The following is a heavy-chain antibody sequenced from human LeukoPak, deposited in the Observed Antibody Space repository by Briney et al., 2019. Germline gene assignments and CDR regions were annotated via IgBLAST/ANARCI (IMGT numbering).Heavy chain of an antibody. Sequence: GGSLRLSCAASGFTFSSYSMNWVRQAPGKGLELVANIRRDGNVEYYVDSVKGRFTISRDNAKNSLYLQMSSLRAEDTAVYYCATVSYGSGWYFENWGQGTLVTVSS. V-gene: IGHV3-7*01. J-gene: IGHJ4*02. CDR1: GFTFSSYS. D-gene: IGHD6-19*01. CDR2: IRRDGNVE. CDR3: ATVSYGSGWYFEN.